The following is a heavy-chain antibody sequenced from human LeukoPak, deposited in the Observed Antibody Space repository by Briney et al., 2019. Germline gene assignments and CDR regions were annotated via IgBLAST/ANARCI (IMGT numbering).Heavy chain of an antibody. D-gene: IGHD6-6*01. Sequence: GGPLRLSCAASGFTFSSYGMHWVRQAPGKGLEWVAFIRYDGSNKYYADSVKGRFTISRDNSKNTLYLQMNSLRAEDTAVYYCAKDEGIAARPDWFDPWGQGTLVTVSS. V-gene: IGHV3-30*02. CDR2: IRYDGSNK. J-gene: IGHJ5*02. CDR1: GFTFSSYG. CDR3: AKDEGIAARPDWFDP.